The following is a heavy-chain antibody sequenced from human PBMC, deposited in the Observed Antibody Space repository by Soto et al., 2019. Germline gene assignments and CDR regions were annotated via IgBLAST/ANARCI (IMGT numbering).Heavy chain of an antibody. CDR1: GGSISNNY. CDR2: IYYSGST. V-gene: IGHV4-59*08. J-gene: IGHJ6*02. CDR3: ARGSQRYYYYGMDV. Sequence: SETLSLTCTVSGGSISNNYWSWIRQPPGKGLEWIGNIYYSGSTNYNPSLKSRVTISVDTSKNQFSLKLSSVTAADTAVYYCARGSQRYYYYGMDVWGQGTTVTVSS.